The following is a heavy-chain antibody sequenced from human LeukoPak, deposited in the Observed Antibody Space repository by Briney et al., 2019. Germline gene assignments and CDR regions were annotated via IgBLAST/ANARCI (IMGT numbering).Heavy chain of an antibody. V-gene: IGHV4-59*01. D-gene: IGHD6-13*01. J-gene: IGHJ4*02. CDR1: GGSISSYY. CDR3: ARTGIAAVGRHYYFGY. CDR2: IYYSGST. Sequence: SETLSLTCTVSGGSISSYYWSWIRQPSGKGLEWIGYIYYSGSTNYNPSLKSRVTISVDTSKNQFSLKLSSVTAADTAVYYCARTGIAAVGRHYYFGYWGQGTLVTVSS.